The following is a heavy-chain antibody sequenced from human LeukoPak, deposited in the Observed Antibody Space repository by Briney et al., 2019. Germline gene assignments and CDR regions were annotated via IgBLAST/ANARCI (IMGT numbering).Heavy chain of an antibody. J-gene: IGHJ4*02. CDR1: GGTFSSYA. CDR3: ARALDIGYFDY. CDR2: IIPILGIA. D-gene: IGHD5-12*01. V-gene: IGHV1-69*04. Sequence: ASVKVSCKASGGTFSSYAISWVRQAPGQGLEWMGRIIPILGIANYAQKFQGRVTITADKSTSTAYMELSSLRSEDTAVYYCARALDIGYFDYWGQGTLVTVSS.